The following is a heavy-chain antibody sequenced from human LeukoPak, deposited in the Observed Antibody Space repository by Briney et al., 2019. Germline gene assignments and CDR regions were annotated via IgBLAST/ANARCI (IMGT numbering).Heavy chain of an antibody. V-gene: IGHV3-49*04. CDR1: GFNFGDYA. CDR2: IRTKPYGGTP. D-gene: IGHD4-17*01. CDR3: TRDLHGDDAFDV. Sequence: SGGSRRLSCRTSGFNFGDYAMSWVRQAPGQGLEWVGFIRTKPYGGTPDYAASVKGRFTISVDDSKSIAYLRMNSLETEDTAVYYCTRDLHGDDAFDVWGEGTMVTVSS. J-gene: IGHJ3*01.